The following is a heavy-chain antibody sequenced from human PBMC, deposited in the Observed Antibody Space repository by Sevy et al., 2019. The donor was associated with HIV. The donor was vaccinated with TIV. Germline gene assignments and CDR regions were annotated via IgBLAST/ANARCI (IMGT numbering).Heavy chain of an antibody. D-gene: IGHD3-16*01. CDR3: ARDGGGDYFDY. Sequence: GGFLRLSCAASGFSFSRYAMHWIRQAPGKGLESVAVISYDKVNTYHSDSVKGRFTISRDNSKNTLYLQMNSLRPEDTAVYYCARDGGGDYFDYWGQGTLVTVSS. V-gene: IGHV3-30*04. CDR1: GFSFSRYA. J-gene: IGHJ4*02. CDR2: ISYDKVNT.